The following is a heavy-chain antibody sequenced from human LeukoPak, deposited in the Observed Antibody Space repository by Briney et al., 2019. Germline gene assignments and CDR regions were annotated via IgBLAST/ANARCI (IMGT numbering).Heavy chain of an antibody. CDR3: SVIAVAGTFDY. D-gene: IGHD6-19*01. J-gene: IGHJ4*02. Sequence: PSETLSLTCTVSGGSISSSSYYWGWIRQPPGKGLEWIGSIYYSGSTYYNPSLRSRVTISVDTSKNQFSLKLSSATAADTAVYYCSVIAVAGTFDYWGQGTLVTVSS. CDR1: GGSISSSSYY. V-gene: IGHV4-39*01. CDR2: IYYSGST.